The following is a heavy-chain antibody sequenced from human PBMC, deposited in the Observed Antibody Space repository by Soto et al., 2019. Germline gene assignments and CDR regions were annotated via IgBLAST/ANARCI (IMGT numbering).Heavy chain of an antibody. CDR2: INPNSGGT. CDR3: ARDPHGDYRDPHYYYWHYYGMDV. CDR1: GYTFTGYY. J-gene: IGHJ6*02. V-gene: IGHV1-2*04. Sequence: ASVKISCKACGYTFTGYYMHWVRQAPGQGLEWMGWINPNSGGTNYAQKFQGWVTMTRDTSISTAYMELSRLRSDDTAVYYCARDPHGDYRDPHYYYWHYYGMDVWGQGTTVTVSS. D-gene: IGHD4-17*01.